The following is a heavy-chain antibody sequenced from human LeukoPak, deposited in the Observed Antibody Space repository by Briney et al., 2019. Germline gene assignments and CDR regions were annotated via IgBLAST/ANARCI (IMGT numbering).Heavy chain of an antibody. Sequence: SLNVSCKASGGTFSSYAISSVRQAPGQGVEWMGGIILIFGTANYAQKFQGRVTITTDESTSTACMELSSLRSEDTAVYYCARERCSSTSCLLGTDAFDIWGQGTMVTVSS. CDR1: GGTFSSYA. CDR3: ARERCSSTSCLLGTDAFDI. V-gene: IGHV1-69*05. J-gene: IGHJ3*02. D-gene: IGHD2-2*01. CDR2: IILIFGTA.